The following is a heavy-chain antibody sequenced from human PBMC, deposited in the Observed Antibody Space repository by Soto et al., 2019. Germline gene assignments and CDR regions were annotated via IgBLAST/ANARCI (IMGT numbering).Heavy chain of an antibody. CDR2: IYYSGST. CDR3: ARCRGDYDAGTSWFDP. CDR1: GGSISSSSYY. J-gene: IGHJ5*02. D-gene: IGHD4-17*01. V-gene: IGHV4-39*01. Sequence: PSETLSLTCTVSGGSISSSSYYWGWIRQPPGKGLEWIGSIYYSGSTYYNPSLKSRVTISVDTSKNQFSLKLSSVTAADTAVYYCARCRGDYDAGTSWFDPWGQGTLVTVSS.